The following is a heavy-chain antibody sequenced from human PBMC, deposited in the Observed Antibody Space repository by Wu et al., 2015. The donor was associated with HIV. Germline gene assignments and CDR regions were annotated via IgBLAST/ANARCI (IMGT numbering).Heavy chain of an antibody. CDR2: INPNSGGT. D-gene: IGHD5-18*01. V-gene: IGHV1-2*02. CDR3: ARDLFGLHSYGIRVGHDY. J-gene: IGHJ4*02. Sequence: QVQLAQSGAEVKKPGASVKVSCKASGYTFTGYYMHWVRQAPGQGLEWMGWINPNSGGTNYAQKFQGRVTMTRDTSISTAYMELSRLRSDDTAVYYCARDLFGLHSYGIRVGHDYWGQGTLVTVSS. CDR1: GYTFTGYY.